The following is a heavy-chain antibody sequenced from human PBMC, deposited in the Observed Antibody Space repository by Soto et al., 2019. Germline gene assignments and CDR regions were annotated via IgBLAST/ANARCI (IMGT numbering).Heavy chain of an antibody. J-gene: IGHJ6*02. Sequence: KGLXXVSAIGSAGDTYYPGSVKGRFTISRENAKNSLYLQMNSLRAEDTAVYYCXXXXXXXXXPNPGYYYYGMDVWGQGTTVTVSS. CDR2: IGSAGDT. CDR3: XXXXXXXXXPNPGYYYYGMDV. V-gene: IGHV3-13*01. D-gene: IGHD2-8*02.